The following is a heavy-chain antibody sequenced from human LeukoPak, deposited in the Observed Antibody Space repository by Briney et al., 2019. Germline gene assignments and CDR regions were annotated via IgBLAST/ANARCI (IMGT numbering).Heavy chain of an antibody. D-gene: IGHD5-24*01. CDR2: INQDGSEK. CDR1: GLTFRSYW. J-gene: IGHJ4*02. Sequence: GGSLRLSCAVSGLTFRSYWMSWVRQAPGKGLEWVANINQDGSEKYFADSVKGRFTISRDNAKNSLHLQMNTLRAEDTAVYYCARERDGRFFDYWGQGTLVTVSS. V-gene: IGHV3-7*01. CDR3: ARERDGRFFDY.